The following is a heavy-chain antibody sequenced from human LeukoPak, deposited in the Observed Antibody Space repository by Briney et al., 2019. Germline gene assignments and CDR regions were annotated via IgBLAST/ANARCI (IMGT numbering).Heavy chain of an antibody. CDR1: GGSISSSYYY. CDR2: ISYSGIT. V-gene: IGHV4-39*07. J-gene: IGHJ3*02. D-gene: IGHD2-2*02. Sequence: SETLSLTCTVSGGSISSSYYYWGWIRQPPGKGLEWIGSISYSGITYPNPSLKSRVTISVDTSKNQFSLKLSSVTAADTAVYYCARVGYCSSTSCYIKAFDIWGQGTMVTVSS. CDR3: ARVGYCSSTSCYIKAFDI.